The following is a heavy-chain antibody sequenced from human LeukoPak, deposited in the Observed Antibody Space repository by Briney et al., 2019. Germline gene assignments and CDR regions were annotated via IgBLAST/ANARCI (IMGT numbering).Heavy chain of an antibody. CDR1: GGSFSGYY. J-gene: IGHJ3*02. CDR2: INHSGST. Sequence: SETLSLTCAVYGGSFSGYYWSWIRQPPGKGLEWIGEINHSGSTNYNPSLKSRVTISVDKSKNQFSLKLSSVTAADTAVYYCARDLQWPRGKGFDIWGQGTMVTVSS. D-gene: IGHD6-19*01. V-gene: IGHV4-34*01. CDR3: ARDLQWPRGKGFDI.